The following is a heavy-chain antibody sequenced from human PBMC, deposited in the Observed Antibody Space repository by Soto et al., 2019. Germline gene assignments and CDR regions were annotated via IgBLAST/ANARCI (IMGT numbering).Heavy chain of an antibody. CDR2: ISGSGGNT. V-gene: IGHV3-23*01. Sequence: GGSLRLSCAASGFTLSSYAMSWVRQAPGKGLEWVSGISGSGGNTYYAASVKGRFTISRDNSKNTLYLQMNSLRAEDTAVYYCAKDRVSDYANYFDYWGQGTLVTV. CDR1: GFTLSSYA. CDR3: AKDRVSDYANYFDY. D-gene: IGHD4-17*01. J-gene: IGHJ4*02.